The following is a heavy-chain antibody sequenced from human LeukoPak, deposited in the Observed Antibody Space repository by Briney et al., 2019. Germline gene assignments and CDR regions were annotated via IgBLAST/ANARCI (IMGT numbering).Heavy chain of an antibody. CDR2: ISSSSNTT. Sequence: GGSLRLSCAASGFTFSSYSMNWVRQAPGKGLEWVSYISSSSNTTYYADSVKGRFTISRDDPKNSLYLQMNSLRAEDTAVYYCASGWSDAFDIWGQGTMVTVSS. CDR3: ASGWSDAFDI. V-gene: IGHV3-48*04. CDR1: GFTFSSYS. D-gene: IGHD6-19*01. J-gene: IGHJ3*02.